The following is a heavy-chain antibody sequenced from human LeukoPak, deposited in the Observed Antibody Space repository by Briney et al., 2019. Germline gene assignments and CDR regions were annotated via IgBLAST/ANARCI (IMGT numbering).Heavy chain of an antibody. CDR3: ARELIKLVRGYYYYYMDV. V-gene: IGHV1-2*02. Sequence: ASVKVSCKASGYTFTGYYMHWVRQAPGQGLEWMGWINPNSGGTNYAQKFQGRVTMTRDTSISTAYMELSRLRSDDTAVYYCARELIKLVRGYYYYYMDVWGKGTTVTISS. J-gene: IGHJ6*03. CDR2: INPNSGGT. CDR1: GYTFTGYY. D-gene: IGHD3-10*01.